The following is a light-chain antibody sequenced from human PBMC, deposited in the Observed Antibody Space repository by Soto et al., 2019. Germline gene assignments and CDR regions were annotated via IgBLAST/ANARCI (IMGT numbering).Light chain of an antibody. V-gene: IGKV3-20*01. Sequence: EIVLMQSPGTLSLSPGEGATVSCRVSQSINSKSLVWYQQKFGQAPRLLIYNTSTRATGIPDRFSGSGSGTDFTLSISGLEPEDFAVYYCQHYGGSFIFGPGTKVDFK. CDR3: QHYGGSFI. J-gene: IGKJ3*01. CDR2: NTS. CDR1: QSINSKS.